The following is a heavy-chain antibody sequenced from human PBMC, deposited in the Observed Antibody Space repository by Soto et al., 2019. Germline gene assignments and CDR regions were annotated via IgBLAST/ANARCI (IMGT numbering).Heavy chain of an antibody. CDR1: GGSISSSSYY. V-gene: IGHV4-39*01. CDR2: IYYSGST. Sequence: SETLSLTCTVSGGSISSSSYYWGWIRQPPGKGLEWIGSIYYSGSTYYNPSLKSRVTISVDTSKNQFSLKLSSVTAADTAVYYCARHASWGSEGIGWFDPWGQGTLVTVSS. CDR3: ARHASWGSEGIGWFDP. J-gene: IGHJ5*02. D-gene: IGHD2-2*01.